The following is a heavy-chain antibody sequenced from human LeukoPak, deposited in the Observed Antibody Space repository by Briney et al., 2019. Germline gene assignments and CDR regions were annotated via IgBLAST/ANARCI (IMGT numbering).Heavy chain of an antibody. Sequence: GGSLRLSCAASGFTFSSYAMHWVRQAPGKGLEWVAVISYDGSNKYYADSVKGRFTISRDNSKNTLYLQMNSLRAEDTAVYYCAKGSSSIAVAGPYYYYGMDVWGQGTTVTVSS. J-gene: IGHJ6*02. CDR1: GFTFSSYA. V-gene: IGHV3-30-3*01. CDR3: AKGSSSIAVAGPYYYYGMDV. D-gene: IGHD6-19*01. CDR2: ISYDGSNK.